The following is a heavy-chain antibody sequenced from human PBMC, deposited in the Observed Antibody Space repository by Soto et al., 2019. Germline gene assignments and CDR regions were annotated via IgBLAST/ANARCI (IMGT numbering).Heavy chain of an antibody. J-gene: IGHJ4*02. CDR3: SKSLDY. V-gene: IGHV3-7*01. CDR1: GFTFNSNL. CDR2: INQDGSEK. Sequence: GGSLRLSCEASGFTFNSNLMDWVRQAPGKGLEWVANINQDGSEKNYVDSVKGRFTISRDNAKNSLYLQMSSLTAEDSALYYCSKSLDYWGPGALVTVSS.